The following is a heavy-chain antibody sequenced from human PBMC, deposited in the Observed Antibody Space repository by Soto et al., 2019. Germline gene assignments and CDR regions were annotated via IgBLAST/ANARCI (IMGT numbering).Heavy chain of an antibody. CDR1: GYSFTSYW. J-gene: IGHJ5*02. V-gene: IGHV5-10-1*01. D-gene: IGHD3-3*01. Sequence: ESLKLSCQGSGYSFTSYWISWVRQMPGKGLEWMGRIDPSDSYTNYSPSFQGHVTISADKSISTAYLQWSSLKASDTAMYYCARHGSGTVHVWFDHWGQGTLVTV. CDR3: ARHGSGTVHVWFDH. CDR2: IDPSDSYT.